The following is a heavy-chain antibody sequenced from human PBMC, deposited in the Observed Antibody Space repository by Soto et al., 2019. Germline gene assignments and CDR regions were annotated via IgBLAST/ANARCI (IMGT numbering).Heavy chain of an antibody. CDR3: ARSRRSSSSGRYYALDV. Sequence: SVKVSCKTSGGTVSHYAISWVRQAPGQGLEWMGGIIPIFGPANYAQKFQGRVTITADDSTRTAYMELNSLRSEDTAVFYCARSRRSSSSGRYYALDVWGQGTTVTVSS. CDR1: GGTVSHYA. J-gene: IGHJ6*02. CDR2: IIPIFGPA. V-gene: IGHV1-69*13. D-gene: IGHD6-6*01.